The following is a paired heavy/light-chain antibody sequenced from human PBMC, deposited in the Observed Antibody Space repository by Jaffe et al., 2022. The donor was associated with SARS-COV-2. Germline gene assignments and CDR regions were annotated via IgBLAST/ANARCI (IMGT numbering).Heavy chain of an antibody. J-gene: IGHJ3*02. CDR3: ARDRGWELLLNGFDI. V-gene: IGHV3-21*01. CDR2: IYSSGSYI. CDR1: GFIFSSYS. D-gene: IGHD1-26*01. Sequence: EVQLVESGGGLVKPGGSLRLSCAASGFIFSSYSMNWVRQAPGKGLEWVSSIYSSGSYIYYADSVKGRFTISRDNAENSLYLHMNSLRAGDTAVYYCARDRGWELLLNGFDIWGQGTMVTVSS.
Light chain of an antibody. Sequence: DIQMTQSPSSLSASVGDRVTITCQASQGISTYLNWYQQKPGKAPKLLIYDASNLETGVPSRFSGSGSGTDFSFTISSLQPEDIATYYCQQYDNLPYTFGRGTKLEIK. CDR2: DAS. J-gene: IGKJ2*01. V-gene: IGKV1-33*01. CDR3: QQYDNLPYT. CDR1: QGISTY.